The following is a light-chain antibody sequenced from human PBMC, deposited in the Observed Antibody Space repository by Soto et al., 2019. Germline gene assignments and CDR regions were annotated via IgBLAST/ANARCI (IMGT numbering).Light chain of an antibody. CDR2: HAS. V-gene: IGKV1-5*01. Sequence: DIQMTQSPSTLPASVGDRVTITCRASQSISNWLAWYQQKPGTAPKVLIYHASNLQSGVPSRFSGSGSGTEFTLSISSLQSEDFAVYYCQQYNNWPITFGQGTRLEIK. CDR1: QSISNW. J-gene: IGKJ5*01. CDR3: QQYNNWPIT.